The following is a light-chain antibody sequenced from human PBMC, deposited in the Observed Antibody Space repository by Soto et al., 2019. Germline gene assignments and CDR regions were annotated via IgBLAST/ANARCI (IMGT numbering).Light chain of an antibody. J-gene: IGKJ4*01. Sequence: EIVLTQSPGTLSLSPGERATLSCRASQSVRSSSHLAWYQQKPGQPPRLLIYGPSTRPTDIPDRFSGSGSGTDFTLTISRLEPEDFAVYYCQQYGSSRLTFGGGTKVEIK. CDR1: QSVRSSSH. V-gene: IGKV3-20*01. CDR3: QQYGSSRLT. CDR2: GPS.